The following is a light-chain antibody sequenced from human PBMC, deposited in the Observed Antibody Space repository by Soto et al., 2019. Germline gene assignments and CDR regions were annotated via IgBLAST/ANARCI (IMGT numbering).Light chain of an antibody. J-gene: IGLJ1*01. Sequence: QSALTQPASVSGSPGQSITISCTGTSSDVGGYNYVSWYQHHPGKAPKLMIYDVSDRPSGVSNRFSGSKSGNTASLTISGLQVDDEADFYCTSYSSSTTLVFGTGTKLTV. V-gene: IGLV2-14*03. CDR1: SSDVGGYNY. CDR3: TSYSSSTTLV. CDR2: DVS.